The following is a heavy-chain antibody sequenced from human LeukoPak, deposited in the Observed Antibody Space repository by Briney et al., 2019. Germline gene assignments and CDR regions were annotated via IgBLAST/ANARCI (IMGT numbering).Heavy chain of an antibody. Sequence: GGSLRLSCAASGFTFDDYAMHWVRQAPGKGLEWVSGISWNSGSIGYADSVKGRFTISRDNAKNSLYLQMNSVRAEDTALYYCAKDSSWEWPTHCDYWGQGTLVTVSS. CDR3: AKDSSWEWPTHCDY. V-gene: IGHV3-9*01. CDR2: ISWNSGSI. D-gene: IGHD3-3*01. CDR1: GFTFDDYA. J-gene: IGHJ4*02.